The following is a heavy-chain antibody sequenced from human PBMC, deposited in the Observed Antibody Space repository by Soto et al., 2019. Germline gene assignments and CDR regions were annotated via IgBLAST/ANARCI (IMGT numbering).Heavy chain of an antibody. D-gene: IGHD3-10*01. CDR1: GYTFTSYG. V-gene: IGHV1-18*01. J-gene: IGHJ6*02. CDR2: ISAYNGNT. Sequence: ASVKVSCKASGYTFTSYGISWVRQAPGQGLEWMGWISAYNGNTNYAQKLQGRVTMPTDTSTSTAYMELRSLRSDDTAVYYCARASLYYGWGSPPPYYYSVMNAWGQGTPFTVSS. CDR3: ARASLYYGWGSPPPYYYSVMNA.